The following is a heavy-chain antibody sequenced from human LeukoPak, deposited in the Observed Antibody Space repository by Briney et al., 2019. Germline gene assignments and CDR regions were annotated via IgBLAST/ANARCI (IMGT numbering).Heavy chain of an antibody. Sequence: GGSLRLSCAASGFTFSDHYMDWVRQAPGKGLEWVGRTRNKANSYTTEYAASVKGRFTISRDDSKNSLYLQMNSLRAEDTAVYYCATDATVTTFDYWGQGTLVTVSS. CDR1: GFTFSDHY. J-gene: IGHJ4*02. V-gene: IGHV3-72*01. CDR2: TRNKANSYTT. CDR3: ATDATVTTFDY. D-gene: IGHD4-17*01.